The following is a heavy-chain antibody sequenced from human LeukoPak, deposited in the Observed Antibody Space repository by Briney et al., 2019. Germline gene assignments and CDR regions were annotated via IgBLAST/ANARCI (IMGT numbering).Heavy chain of an antibody. CDR1: GGSISSYY. Sequence: PSETLSLTCTVSGGSISSYYWSWIRQPPGKGLEWIGYIYYSGSTNYNPSLKSRVTISVDRSKSQFSLKLTSVTAADTAVYYCATLTTVVTAYYFDYWGQGTLATVSS. CDR2: IYYSGST. V-gene: IGHV4-59*08. J-gene: IGHJ4*02. CDR3: ATLTTVVTAYYFDY. D-gene: IGHD4-23*01.